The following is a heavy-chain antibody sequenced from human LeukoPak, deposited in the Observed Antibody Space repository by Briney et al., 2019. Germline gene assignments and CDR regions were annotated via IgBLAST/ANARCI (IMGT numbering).Heavy chain of an antibody. CDR2: ISDIGSI. CDR3: ARRGYYDSSGYSGFDY. Sequence: SETLSLTCTVSGGSISSYYWSWIRQPPGKGLEWIAYISDIGSINYNPSLKSRVTISVDTSKNQFSLKLSSVTAADTAVYYCARRGYYDSSGYSGFDYWGQGTLVTVSS. D-gene: IGHD3-22*01. V-gene: IGHV4-59*01. CDR1: GGSISSYY. J-gene: IGHJ4*02.